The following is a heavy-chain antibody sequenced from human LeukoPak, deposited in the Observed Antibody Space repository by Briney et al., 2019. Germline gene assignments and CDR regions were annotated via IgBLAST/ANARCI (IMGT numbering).Heavy chain of an antibody. CDR1: GFTFDDYG. J-gene: IGHJ6*03. V-gene: IGHV3-20*04. CDR3: ARDSLPIFGVVMDYYYYMDV. Sequence: PGGSLRLSCAASGFTFDDYGMSWVRQAPGKGLEWVSGINWNGGSTGYADSVKGRFTISRDNAKNSLYLQMNSLRAEDTALYYCARDSLPIFGVVMDYYYYMDVWGKGTTVTVSS. CDR2: INWNGGST. D-gene: IGHD3-3*01.